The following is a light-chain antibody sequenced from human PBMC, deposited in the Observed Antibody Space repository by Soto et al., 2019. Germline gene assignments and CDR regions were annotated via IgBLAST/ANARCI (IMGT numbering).Light chain of an antibody. J-gene: IGKJ1*01. Sequence: EIRMTQSPATLSVSPGDNATLSCRASQSVSSHAVWYQQKPGQAPRLLISDSSTRAPGIPARFSGSGSGTEFTLTISSLQSDDFAVYYCQQFGDWPSFGLGTKVEI. V-gene: IGKV3D-15*01. CDR2: DSS. CDR3: QQFGDWPS. CDR1: QSVSSH.